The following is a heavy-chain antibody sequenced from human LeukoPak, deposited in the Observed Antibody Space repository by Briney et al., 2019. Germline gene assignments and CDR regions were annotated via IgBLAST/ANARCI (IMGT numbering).Heavy chain of an antibody. V-gene: IGHV4-59*08. J-gene: IGHJ3*02. Sequence: PSETLSLTCTVSGGPISSSHWSWIRQPPGKGLEWIGYISYSGSTNYNPSLRSRVTISKDTFKNQFSLKLSSVTAADTAVYYCARLCSSTSCYVSFDIWGQGTMVTVSS. CDR1: GGPISSSH. D-gene: IGHD2-2*01. CDR2: ISYSGST. CDR3: ARLCSSTSCYVSFDI.